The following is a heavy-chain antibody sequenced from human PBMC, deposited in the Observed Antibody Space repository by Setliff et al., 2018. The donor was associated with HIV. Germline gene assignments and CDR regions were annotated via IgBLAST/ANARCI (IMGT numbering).Heavy chain of an antibody. CDR2: IYTSGST. CDR1: GGSISSGSYY. Sequence: SETLSLTCTVSGGSISSGSYYWSWIRQPAGKGLEWIGRIYTSGSTNYNPSLKSRVTISVDTSKNQFSLKLSSVTAADTAVYYCASTSRRLGDSSGNEGAFDIWGQGTMVTVSS. CDR3: ASTSRRLGDSSGNEGAFDI. V-gene: IGHV4-61*02. J-gene: IGHJ3*02. D-gene: IGHD3-22*01.